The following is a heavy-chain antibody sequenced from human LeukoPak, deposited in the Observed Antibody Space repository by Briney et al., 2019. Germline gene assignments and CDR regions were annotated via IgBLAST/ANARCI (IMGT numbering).Heavy chain of an antibody. CDR2: IWYDGSNK. J-gene: IGHJ4*02. D-gene: IGHD2-8*01. V-gene: IGHV3-33*01. CDR1: GFTFSNYG. Sequence: PGRSLRLSCAVSGFTFSNYGMHWVRQAPGKGLEWVAVIWYDGSNKYYADSVKGRFTISRDNSKNTLYLQMNTLRAEDTAVYYCARDPGGVVYFDYWGQGTLVTVSS. CDR3: ARDPGGVVYFDY.